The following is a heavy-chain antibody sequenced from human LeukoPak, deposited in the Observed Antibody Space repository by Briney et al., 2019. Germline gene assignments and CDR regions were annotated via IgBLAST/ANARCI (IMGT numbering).Heavy chain of an antibody. J-gene: IGHJ4*02. CDR2: IKQDGSEK. CDR1: GFTFSDYY. D-gene: IGHD1-26*01. CDR3: ARVKWAFDY. V-gene: IGHV3-7*01. Sequence: GGSLRLSCAASGFTFSDYYMSWIRQAPGKGLEWVANIKQDGSEKYYVDSVKGRFTISRDNAKNSLYLQMNSLRAEDTAVYYCARVKWAFDYWGQGTLVTVSS.